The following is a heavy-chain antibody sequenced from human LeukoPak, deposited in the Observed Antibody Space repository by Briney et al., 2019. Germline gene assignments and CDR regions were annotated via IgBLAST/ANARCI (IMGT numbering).Heavy chain of an antibody. CDR3: ARSPTYYYDSSGYRFDY. D-gene: IGHD3-22*01. CDR1: GGSISSYY. Sequence: PSETLSLTCTVSGGSISSYYWSWIRQPAGKGLEWIGRIYTSGSTNYNPSLKSRVTMSVDTSKNQFSLKLSSVTAADTAVYYCARSPTYYYDSSGYRFDYWGQGTLVTVSS. V-gene: IGHV4-4*07. CDR2: IYTSGST. J-gene: IGHJ4*02.